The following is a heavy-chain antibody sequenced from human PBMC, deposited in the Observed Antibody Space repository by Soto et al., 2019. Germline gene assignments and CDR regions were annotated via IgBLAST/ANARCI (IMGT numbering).Heavy chain of an antibody. Sequence: HGGSLKLSCAASGFPFSSYSMNWVRQAPGKGLEWVSSISSSSSYIYYADSVKGRFTISRDNAKNSLYLQMNSLRAEDTAVYYCARSLYPGIAVAGDFYYYYYMDVLGKGTTVTVSS. V-gene: IGHV3-21*01. CDR2: ISSSSSYI. J-gene: IGHJ6*03. CDR1: GFPFSSYS. CDR3: ARSLYPGIAVAGDFYYYYYMDV. D-gene: IGHD6-19*01.